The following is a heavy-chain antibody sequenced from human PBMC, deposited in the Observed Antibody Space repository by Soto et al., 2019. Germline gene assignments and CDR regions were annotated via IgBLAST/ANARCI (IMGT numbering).Heavy chain of an antibody. D-gene: IGHD2-15*01. V-gene: IGHV4-31*03. J-gene: IGHJ6*03. CDR1: GGSISSGGYY. Sequence: TLSLTCTVSGGSISSGGYYWSWIRQHPGKGLEWIGYIYYSGSTYYNPSLKSRVTISVDTSKNQFSLKLSSVTAADTAVYYCARMRVYCSGGSCYTPSYYMDVWGKGTTVTVSS. CDR3: ARMRVYCSGGSCYTPSYYMDV. CDR2: IYYSGST.